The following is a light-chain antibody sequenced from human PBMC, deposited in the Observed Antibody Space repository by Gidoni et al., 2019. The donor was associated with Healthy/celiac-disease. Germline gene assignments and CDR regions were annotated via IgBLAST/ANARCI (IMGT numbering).Light chain of an antibody. J-gene: IGKJ1*01. CDR1: QSDSSSY. V-gene: IGKV3-20*01. CDR2: GAS. CDR3: QQYGSSPWT. Sequence: EIVLTQSPRTLSLSPGERATLSCSASQSDSSSYLAWYQQKPGQAPRLLIYGASSRATGIPDRFSGSGSGTDFTLTISRLEPEDFAVYYCQQYGSSPWTFGQGTKVEIK.